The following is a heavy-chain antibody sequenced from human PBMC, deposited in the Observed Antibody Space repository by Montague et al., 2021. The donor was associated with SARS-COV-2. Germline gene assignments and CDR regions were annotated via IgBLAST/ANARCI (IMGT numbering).Heavy chain of an antibody. CDR1: GGSISSSTYY. J-gene: IGHJ4*02. D-gene: IGHD2-15*01. V-gene: IGHV4-39*01. Sequence: SETLSLTYTVSGGSISSSTYYWGWIRQPPGKGLEWIGSIYYSGTTYYXPSLKSRVTISVGTSKNQFSLKLSSVTAADTAVYYCARQGGYCSGGSCYGPFDYWGQGTLVTVSS. CDR3: ARQGGYCSGGSCYGPFDY. CDR2: IYYSGTT.